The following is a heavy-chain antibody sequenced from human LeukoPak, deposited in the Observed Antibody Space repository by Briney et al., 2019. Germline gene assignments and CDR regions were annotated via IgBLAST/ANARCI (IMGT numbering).Heavy chain of an antibody. CDR3: ARADGYSYGAFDY. CDR1: GFTFSSYA. Sequence: GRSLRLSCAASGFTFSSYAMHWVRQAPGKGLEWVAVISYDGSNKYYADSVKGRFTISRDNSKNTLYLQMNSLRAEDTAVYYCARADGYSYGAFDYWGQGTLVTVSS. J-gene: IGHJ4*02. CDR2: ISYDGSNK. D-gene: IGHD5-18*01. V-gene: IGHV3-30-3*01.